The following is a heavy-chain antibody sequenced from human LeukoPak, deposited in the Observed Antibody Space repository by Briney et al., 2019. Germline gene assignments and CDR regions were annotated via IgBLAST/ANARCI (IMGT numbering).Heavy chain of an antibody. CDR3: ARVHVDIVATSDVRSKVVVAATIDY. D-gene: IGHD2-15*01. J-gene: IGHJ4*02. CDR1: GFTVSSNY. Sequence: GGSLRLSCAASGFTVSSNYMSWVRQAPGKGLEWVSVIYSGGSTYYADSVKGRFTISRDNSKNTLYLQMNSLRAEDTAVYYCARVHVDIVATSDVRSKVVVAATIDYWGQGTLVTVSS. CDR2: IYSGGST. V-gene: IGHV3-53*01.